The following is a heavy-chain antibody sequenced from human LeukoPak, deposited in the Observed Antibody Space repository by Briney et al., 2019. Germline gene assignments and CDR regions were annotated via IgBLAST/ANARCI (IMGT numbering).Heavy chain of an antibody. V-gene: IGHV3-43*01. CDR2: ISWDGAWT. D-gene: IGHD2/OR15-2a*01. Sequence: GGSLRLSCAASGFTLDDYAMLWVRQAPGKGLEWVSLISWDGAWTYYTDSVKGRFTVSRDNSKNSLYLQMNSLRNEDTALYYCARDRVDDYFFFDFWGQGTLVTVSS. CDR3: ARDRVDDYFFFDF. J-gene: IGHJ4*02. CDR1: GFTLDDYA.